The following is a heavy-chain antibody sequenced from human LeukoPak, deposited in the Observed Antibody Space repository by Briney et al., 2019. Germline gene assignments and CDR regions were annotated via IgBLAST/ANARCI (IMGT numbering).Heavy chain of an antibody. CDR1: GFTVSSSY. D-gene: IGHD1-26*01. CDR3: ARDPYSGGYGPYYYYYMDV. V-gene: IGHV3-66*01. Sequence: QAGGSLRLSCAASGFTVSSSYMSWVRQAPGKGLEWVSVIDTGGSTYYSDSVKGRFTISRDNAENSLYLQMNSLRDEDTAVYYCARDPYSGGYGPYYYYYMDVWGKGTTVTISS. J-gene: IGHJ6*03. CDR2: IDTGGST.